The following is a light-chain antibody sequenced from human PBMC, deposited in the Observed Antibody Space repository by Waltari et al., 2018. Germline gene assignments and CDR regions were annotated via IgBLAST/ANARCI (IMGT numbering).Light chain of an antibody. Sequence: QSVLTQPASVSGSPGQSITISCTGTSNDVGGYNYVSWYQQHPGKAPKLMIYDVSDRPSGVSNRCSGSKSGNTASLTISGLQAEDEAEYYCTSYATGSSYIFGGGTKVTVL. CDR2: DVS. V-gene: IGLV2-14*03. CDR1: SNDVGGYNY. CDR3: TSYATGSSYI. J-gene: IGLJ1*01.